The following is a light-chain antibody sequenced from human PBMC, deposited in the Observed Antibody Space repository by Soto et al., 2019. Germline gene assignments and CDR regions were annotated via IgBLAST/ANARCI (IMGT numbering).Light chain of an antibody. CDR3: CSYAAGDSFK. CDR1: SSDVGAYNY. CDR2: DVT. V-gene: IGLV2-11*01. Sequence: QSVLTQPRSVSRSPGQSVTISCTGTSSDVGAYNYVSWHQQHPGKAPKLVIYDVTQRPSGVPDRFSASKSGITASLTISGLQAEDEADYYCCSYAAGDSFKFGGGTKLTVL. J-gene: IGLJ2*01.